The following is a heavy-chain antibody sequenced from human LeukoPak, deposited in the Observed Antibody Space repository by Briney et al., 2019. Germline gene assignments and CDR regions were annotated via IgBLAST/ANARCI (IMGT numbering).Heavy chain of an antibody. CDR3: ANSGGYGLIDS. Sequence: PSETLSLTCTVSGASISGSGYYWGWIRQPPGKGLEWIGSIYSSGSTYYNASLQSRVTISIETSKNQISLRLNSVTAADTAMYYCANSGGYGLIDSWGQGTLVTVSS. D-gene: IGHD1-26*01. V-gene: IGHV4-39*01. J-gene: IGHJ4*02. CDR2: IYSSGST. CDR1: GASISGSGYY.